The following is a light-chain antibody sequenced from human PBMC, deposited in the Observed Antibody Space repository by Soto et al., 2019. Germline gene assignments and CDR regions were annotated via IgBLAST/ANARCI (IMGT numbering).Light chain of an antibody. CDR1: QTVTNDY. Sequence: EVVWTQSPGTLSLSPGERVTLSCRASQTVTNDYLAWYQQKDGQDPRLLIYDVSTRATGVPDRFSGSGSGPEYNLTITRLETEDFAVYSCQQYGFSPISFGQGTRLEIK. CDR3: QQYGFSPIS. CDR2: DVS. V-gene: IGKV3-20*01. J-gene: IGKJ5*01.